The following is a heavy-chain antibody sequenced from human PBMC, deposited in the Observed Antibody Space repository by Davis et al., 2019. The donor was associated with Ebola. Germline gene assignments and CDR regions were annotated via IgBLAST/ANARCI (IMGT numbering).Heavy chain of an antibody. CDR1: GYSFTSYW. D-gene: IGHD5-18*01. V-gene: IGHV5-10-1*01. CDR2: IDPSDAYT. CDR3: ATTPEGTAMVLGYYYYYGMDV. J-gene: IGHJ6*02. Sequence: GESLKISCKGSGYSFTSYWISWVRQMPGKGQEWMGRIDPSDAYTNYSPFFQGHVTISADKSISTAYLQWSSLKASDTAMYYCATTPEGTAMVLGYYYYYGMDVWGQGTTVTVSS.